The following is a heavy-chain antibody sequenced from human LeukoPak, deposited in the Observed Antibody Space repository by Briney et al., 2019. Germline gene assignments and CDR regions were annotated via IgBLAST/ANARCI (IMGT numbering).Heavy chain of an antibody. CDR1: AFTFSSYG. J-gene: IGHJ4*02. CDR2: IWYDGSNK. Sequence: GGSLRLSCAASAFTFSSYGMHWVRQAPGKGLEWVAVIWYDGSNKYYADSVKGRFTISRDNSKNTLYLQMNSLRAEDTAVYYCARDPHSSGYTIDYWGQGTLVTVSS. CDR3: ARDPHSSGYTIDY. D-gene: IGHD6-19*01. V-gene: IGHV3-33*01.